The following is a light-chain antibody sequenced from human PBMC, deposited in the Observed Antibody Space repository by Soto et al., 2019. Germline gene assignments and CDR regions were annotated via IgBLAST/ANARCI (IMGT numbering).Light chain of an antibody. CDR1: QGISSY. CDR2: DAS. Sequence: QLTQSPSSLSASVGDSVTITCRASQGISSYVAWYQQTPGKAPKLLIHDASTLQSGVPSRFSGSGSTTEFTLTISSLQPEDFATYYCQQAGTFGPGTTVDFK. J-gene: IGKJ3*01. CDR3: QQAGT. V-gene: IGKV1-9*01.